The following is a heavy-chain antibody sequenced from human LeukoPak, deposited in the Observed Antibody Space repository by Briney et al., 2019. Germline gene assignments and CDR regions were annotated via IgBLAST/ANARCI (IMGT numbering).Heavy chain of an antibody. D-gene: IGHD6-6*01. Sequence: SETLSLTCAVYGGSFSGYYWSWIRQPPGKGLEWIGEINHSGSTNCNPSLKSRVTISVDTSKNQFSLKLSSVTAADTAVYYCARGWGAARHLYFDYWGQGTLVTVSS. CDR3: ARGWGAARHLYFDY. CDR2: INHSGST. CDR1: GGSFSGYY. J-gene: IGHJ4*02. V-gene: IGHV4-34*01.